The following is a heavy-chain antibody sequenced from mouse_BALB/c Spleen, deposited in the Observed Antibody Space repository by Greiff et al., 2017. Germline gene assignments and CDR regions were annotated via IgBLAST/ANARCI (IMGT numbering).Heavy chain of an antibody. CDR3: ARRSESYWYFDV. Sequence: EVQGVESGGDLVKPGGSLKLSCAASGFTFSSYGMSWVRQTPDKRLEWVATISSGGSYTYYPDSVKGRFTISRDNAKNTLYLQMSSLKSEDTAMYYCARRSESYWYFDVWGAGTTVTVSS. J-gene: IGHJ1*01. V-gene: IGHV5-6*01. CDR2: ISSGGSYT. CDR1: GFTFSSYG.